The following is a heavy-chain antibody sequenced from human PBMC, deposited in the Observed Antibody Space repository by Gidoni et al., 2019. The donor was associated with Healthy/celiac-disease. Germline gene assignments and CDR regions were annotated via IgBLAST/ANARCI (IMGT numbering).Heavy chain of an antibody. D-gene: IGHD2-2*01. V-gene: IGHV3-21*01. Sequence: EVQLVESGGGLVKPGGSLRLSCAASGFTFSSYSMNWVRQGPGKGLEWVSSIRSRSSYIYYADSVKGRFNISRDNAKNSLYLQMNSLRAEDTAVYYCARDVRGSTSPVWGKGTTVTVSS. J-gene: IGHJ6*04. CDR3: ARDVRGSTSPV. CDR2: IRSRSSYI. CDR1: GFTFSSYS.